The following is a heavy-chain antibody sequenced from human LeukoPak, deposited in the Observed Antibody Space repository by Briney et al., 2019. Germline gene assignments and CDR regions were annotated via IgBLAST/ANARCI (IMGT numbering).Heavy chain of an antibody. V-gene: IGHV4-61*02. CDR1: GGSISSGSYY. D-gene: IGHD6-13*01. CDR3: ARSAAGIGLVWFDP. Sequence: SQTLSLTCTVSGGSISSGSYYWSWIRQPAGKGLEWIGCIYTSGSTNYNPSLKSRVTISVDTSKNQFSLKLSSVTAADTAVYYCARSAAGIGLVWFDPWGQGTLVTVSS. CDR2: IYTSGST. J-gene: IGHJ5*02.